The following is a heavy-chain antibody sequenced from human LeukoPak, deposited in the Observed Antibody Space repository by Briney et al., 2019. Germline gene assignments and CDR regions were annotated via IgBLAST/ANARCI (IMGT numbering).Heavy chain of an antibody. J-gene: IGHJ2*01. CDR2: IYYSGST. CDR3: ARHYGDYLIHWYFDL. V-gene: IGHV4-39*07. Sequence: SETLSLTCTVSGGSISSSSCYWGWIRQPPGKGLEWIGSIYYSGSTYYNPSLKSRVTISVDTSKNQFSLKLSSVTAADTAVYYCARHYGDYLIHWYFDLWGRGTLVTVSS. D-gene: IGHD4-17*01. CDR1: GGSISSSSCY.